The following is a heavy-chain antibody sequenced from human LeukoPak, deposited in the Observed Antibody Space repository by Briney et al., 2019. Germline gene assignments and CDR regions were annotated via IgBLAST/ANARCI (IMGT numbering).Heavy chain of an antibody. CDR3: ARVVGYSSSWYPDY. J-gene: IGHJ4*02. CDR2: IKQDGSEK. V-gene: IGHV3-7*01. Sequence: PGGSLRLSCAASGFTFSSYWMSWVRQAPGKGLEWVANIKQDGSEKFYVDSVKGRFTISRDNAKSSLYLQMSSLRAEDTAVYYCARVVGYSSSWYPDYWRQGTLVTVSS. CDR1: GFTFSSYW. D-gene: IGHD6-13*01.